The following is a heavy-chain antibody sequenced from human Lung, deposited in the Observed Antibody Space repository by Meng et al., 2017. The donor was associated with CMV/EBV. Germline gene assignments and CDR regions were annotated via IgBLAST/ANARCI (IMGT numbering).Heavy chain of an antibody. CDR2: ISGSGGST. J-gene: IGHJ6*02. Sequence: GESLKISCAASGFAFSSLAMSWVRLAPGKGLEWVSVISGSGGSTYYADSVKGRFTISRDNSKNTLYLQMNSLRAEDTAVYYCARCWESYYYYGMDVWGQGTTVXISS. V-gene: IGHV3-23*01. D-gene: IGHD4/OR15-4a*01. CDR3: ARCWESYYYYGMDV. CDR1: GFAFSSLA.